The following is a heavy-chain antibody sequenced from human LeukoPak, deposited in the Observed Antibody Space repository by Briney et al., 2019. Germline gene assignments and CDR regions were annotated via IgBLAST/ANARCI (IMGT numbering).Heavy chain of an antibody. V-gene: IGHV1-2*02. CDR3: ARGHSGYDSPNYYFDY. Sequence: ASVKVSCQTSGYSFIGYYIHWVRQAPGQGLEWMGWINPNSGGTDYAQKFQGRVTMTRDTSISTAYMELSRLRSDDTAVYYCARGHSGYDSPNYYFDYWGQGTLVTVSS. CDR1: GYSFIGYY. CDR2: INPNSGGT. J-gene: IGHJ4*02. D-gene: IGHD5-12*01.